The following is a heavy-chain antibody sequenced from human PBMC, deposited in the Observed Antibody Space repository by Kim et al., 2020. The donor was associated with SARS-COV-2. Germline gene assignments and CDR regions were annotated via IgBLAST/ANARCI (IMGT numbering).Heavy chain of an antibody. D-gene: IGHD4-17*01. CDR1: GFTFSSYS. CDR2: ISSSSSYI. CDR3: ARDPYGGELFYYYYGMDV. Sequence: GGSLRLSCAASGFTFSSYSMNWVRQAPGKGLEWVSSISSSSSYIYYADSVKGRFTISRNNAKNSLYLQMNSLRAEDTAVYYCARDPYGGELFYYYYGMDVGGQGTTVTVSS. V-gene: IGHV3-21*01. J-gene: IGHJ6*02.